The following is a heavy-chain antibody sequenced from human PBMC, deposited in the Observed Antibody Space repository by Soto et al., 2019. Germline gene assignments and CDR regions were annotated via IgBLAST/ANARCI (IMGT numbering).Heavy chain of an antibody. V-gene: IGHV4-59*01. D-gene: IGHD3-9*01. J-gene: IGHJ3*02. CDR3: AGIQNYDILTGSDAFDI. CDR2: IYYSGST. Sequence: PSETLSLTCTVSGGSISSYYWSWIGQPPGKGLEWIGYIYYSGSTNYNPSLKSRVTISVATSKNQFSLKLSSVTAADTAVYYCAGIQNYDILTGSDAFDIWGQGTMVTVSS. CDR1: GGSISSYY.